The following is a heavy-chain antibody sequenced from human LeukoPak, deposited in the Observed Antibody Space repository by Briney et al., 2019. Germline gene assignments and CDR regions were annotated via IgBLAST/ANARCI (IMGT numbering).Heavy chain of an antibody. CDR3: ARALYSSGWYGFDYYYYGMDV. D-gene: IGHD6-19*01. V-gene: IGHV3-53*01. CDR1: GLTFSSYW. CDR2: IYSGGST. J-gene: IGHJ6*02. Sequence: GGSLRLSCAASGLTFSSYWMHWVRQAPGKGLEWVSVIYSGGSTYYADSVKGRFTISRDNSKNTLYLQMNSLRAEDTAVYYCARALYSSGWYGFDYYYYGMDVWGQGTTVTVSS.